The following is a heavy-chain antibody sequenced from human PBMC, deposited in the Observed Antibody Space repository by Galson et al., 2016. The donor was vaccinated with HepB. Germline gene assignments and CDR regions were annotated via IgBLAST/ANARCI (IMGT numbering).Heavy chain of an antibody. J-gene: IGHJ4*02. D-gene: IGHD1-1*01. CDR1: GFVFLNFG. Sequence: SLRLSCAASGFVFLNFGLSWVRQAPGKGLEWVASISTRRTTYYSDSVQGRFTISRDNSNNTLYLQMNGLGAEDTAVYYCAKERLVRRIFDHWGQGTLLTVSS. CDR3: AKERLVRRIFDH. CDR2: ISTRRTT. V-gene: IGHV3-23*01.